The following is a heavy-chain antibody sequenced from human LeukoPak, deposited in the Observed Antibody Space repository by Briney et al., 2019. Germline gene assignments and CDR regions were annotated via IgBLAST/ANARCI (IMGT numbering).Heavy chain of an antibody. CDR2: MYSGGST. D-gene: IGHD6-6*01. V-gene: IGHV3-53*01. J-gene: IGHJ6*03. CDR1: GFTVSSNY. CDR3: ARDQRMSSSSYYYYYYMDV. Sequence: PGGSLRLSCAASGFTVSSNYMSWVRQAPGKGLEWLSVMYSGGSTYYADSVEGRFTISRDKSKNTLYLQMNSLRAEDTVVYYCARDQRMSSSSYYYYYYMDVWGKGTTITVSS.